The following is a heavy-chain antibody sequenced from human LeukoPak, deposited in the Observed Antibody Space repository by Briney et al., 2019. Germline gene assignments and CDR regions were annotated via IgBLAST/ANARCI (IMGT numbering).Heavy chain of an antibody. CDR3: TTARLYYYDSSGYFPRWFDP. V-gene: IGHV3-15*01. CDR2: IKSKTDGGTT. J-gene: IGHJ5*02. Sequence: GGSLRLSCAASGITFSNAWMSWVRQAPGKGLEWVGRIKSKTDGGTTDYAGPVKGRFTISRDDSRNMLYLQMNSLKTEDTAVYYCTTARLYYYDSSGYFPRWFDPWGQGTLVTVSS. D-gene: IGHD3-22*01. CDR1: GITFSNAW.